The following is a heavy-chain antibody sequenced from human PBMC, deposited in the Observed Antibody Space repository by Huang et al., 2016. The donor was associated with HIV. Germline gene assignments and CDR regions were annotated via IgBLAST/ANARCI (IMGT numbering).Heavy chain of an antibody. D-gene: IGHD3-9*01. CDR1: GYTFTNSW. J-gene: IGHJ3*01. V-gene: IGHV5-51*03. CDR2: IDPGDSDL. CDR3: ARGATLTGNTNFFDV. Sequence: EVQLVQSGAEVKKPGESLTISCKGSGYTFTNSWIGWVGQMPGKGLEWMGLIDPGDSDLGYRPSFQGQVTIAADKSISTAYLLWSTLEASDTAMYYCARGATLTGNTNFFDVWGQGTMVSVSS.